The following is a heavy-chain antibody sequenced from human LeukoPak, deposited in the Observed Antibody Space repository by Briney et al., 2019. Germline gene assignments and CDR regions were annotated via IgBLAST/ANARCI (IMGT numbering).Heavy chain of an antibody. CDR2: IDPSDSYT. CDR1: GYSFTSYW. D-gene: IGHD6-19*01. Sequence: GESLKISCKGSGYSFTSYWITWVRQVPGKGLEWMGNIDPSDSYTNYSPSFQGHVTISADKSISTAYLQWSSLKASDTAIYYCARHRTGCSSGWYDYWGQGTLVTVSA. V-gene: IGHV5-10-1*01. J-gene: IGHJ4*02. CDR3: ARHRTGCSSGWYDY.